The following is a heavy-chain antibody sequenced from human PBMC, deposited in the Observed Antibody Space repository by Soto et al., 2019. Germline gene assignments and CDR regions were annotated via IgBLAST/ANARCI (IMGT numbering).Heavy chain of an antibody. Sequence: EVQLVESGGGLVKPGGSLRLSCAASGFTFSNAWMSWVRQAPGKGLEWVGRIKSKTDGGTTDYAAPVKGRFTISRDDSKNTLYLQMNSLKTEDTAVYYCTTDYGEVLGAFDIWGQGTMVTVSS. CDR2: IKSKTDGGTT. D-gene: IGHD4-17*01. J-gene: IGHJ3*02. CDR3: TTDYGEVLGAFDI. V-gene: IGHV3-15*01. CDR1: GFTFSNAW.